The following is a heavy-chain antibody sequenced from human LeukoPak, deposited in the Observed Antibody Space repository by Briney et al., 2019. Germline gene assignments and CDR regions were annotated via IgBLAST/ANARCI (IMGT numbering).Heavy chain of an antibody. D-gene: IGHD3-10*01. CDR3: AKEGAVRYGSGSYYNPLYYYYYMDV. Sequence: GGSLRLSCAASGFTFSSYAMSWVRQAPGKGLEWVSVISGSGGRTYYADSVKGRFTISRDNSKNTLYLQMNSLRAEDTAVYYCAKEGAVRYGSGSYYNPLYYYYYMDVWGKGTTVTISS. CDR2: ISGSGGRT. V-gene: IGHV3-23*01. J-gene: IGHJ6*03. CDR1: GFTFSSYA.